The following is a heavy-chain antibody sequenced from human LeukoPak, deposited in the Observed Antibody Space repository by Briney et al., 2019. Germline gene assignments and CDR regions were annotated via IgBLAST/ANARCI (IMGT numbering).Heavy chain of an antibody. V-gene: IGHV4-59*01. CDR2: IYYSGST. D-gene: IGHD3-22*01. CDR1: GGSFSGYY. CDR3: ARYYYDSSGPHYYYYYMDV. Sequence: PSETLSLTCAVYGGSFSGYYWSWIRQPPGKGLEWIGYIYYSGSTNYNPSLKSRVTISVDTSKNQFSLKLSSVTAADTAVYYCARYYYDSSGPHYYYYYMDVWGKGTTVTISS. J-gene: IGHJ6*03.